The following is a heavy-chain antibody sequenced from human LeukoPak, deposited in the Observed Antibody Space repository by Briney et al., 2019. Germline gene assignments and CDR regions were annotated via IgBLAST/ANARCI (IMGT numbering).Heavy chain of an antibody. J-gene: IGHJ4*02. CDR1: GFTFSSYD. CDR2: IKQDGSEK. D-gene: IGHD3-16*02. Sequence: GGSLRLSCAASGFTFSSYDMSWVRQAPGKGLEWVANIKQDGSEKYYVDSVKGRFTISRDNAKNSLYLQMNSLRAEDTAVYYCARRGGITFGGVIVPFDYWGQGTLVTVSS. V-gene: IGHV3-7*01. CDR3: ARRGGITFGGVIVPFDY.